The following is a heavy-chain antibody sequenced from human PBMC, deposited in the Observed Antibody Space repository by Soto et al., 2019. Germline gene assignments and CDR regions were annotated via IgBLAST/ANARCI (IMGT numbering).Heavy chain of an antibody. CDR3: VSGGSMTVAATLKTPLEL. V-gene: IGHV1-2*02. Sequence: QVQLVQSGAEVKKPGASMKVSCKASGYIFTGHFMHWVRLAPGQGLEWMGWINPKTGDTGYAPKFQGRVTLTRDTSINTPYLDLNRLISDDRAVYYCVSGGSMTVAATLKTPLELWGQGTMVTVSS. CDR2: INPKTGDT. J-gene: IGHJ3*01. CDR1: GYIFTGHF. D-gene: IGHD2-15*01.